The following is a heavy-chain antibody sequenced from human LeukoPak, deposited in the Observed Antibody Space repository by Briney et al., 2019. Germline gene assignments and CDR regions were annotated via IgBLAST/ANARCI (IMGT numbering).Heavy chain of an antibody. CDR3: ARGGMQWPQRGWFDP. V-gene: IGHV4-34*01. J-gene: IGHJ5*02. Sequence: SETLSLTCDVYGESFSGYYWNWIRQPPEKGLEWIGEINHSGSTNYNPSLKSRVTMSVDTSKNQFSLKLSSVTAADTALYYCARGGMQWPQRGWFDPWGQGTLVTVSS. D-gene: IGHD6-19*01. CDR1: GESFSGYY. CDR2: INHSGST.